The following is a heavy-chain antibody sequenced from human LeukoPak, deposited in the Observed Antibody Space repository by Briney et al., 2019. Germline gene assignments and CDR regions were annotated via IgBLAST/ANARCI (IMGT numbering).Heavy chain of an antibody. CDR3: AKSVRSGVDY. J-gene: IGHJ4*02. CDR2: ISYEGSNK. CDR1: GFTFSIYG. V-gene: IGHV3-30*18. D-gene: IGHD6-25*01. Sequence: GGSLTLSCAAEGFTFSIYGMHWDRQAQGKGLEWVAVISYEGSNKYYADSVKGRFTISRDNSKHTLYLQMNSLRAEDTAVYYCAKSVRSGVDYWGQGTLVTVSS.